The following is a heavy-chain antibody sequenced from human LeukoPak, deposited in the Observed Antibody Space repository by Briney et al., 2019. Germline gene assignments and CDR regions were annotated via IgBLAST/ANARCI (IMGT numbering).Heavy chain of an antibody. V-gene: IGHV3-74*01. J-gene: IGHJ4*02. Sequence: EGSLRLSCAASGSTFSSYWMHWGRQAPGKGLVWVSRINSDGSSTSYADSVKGRFTISRDNAKNTLYLQMNSLRAEDTAVYYCAREGLNWNYDYPDYWGQGTLVTVSS. CDR1: GSTFSSYW. D-gene: IGHD1-7*01. CDR2: INSDGSST. CDR3: AREGLNWNYDYPDY.